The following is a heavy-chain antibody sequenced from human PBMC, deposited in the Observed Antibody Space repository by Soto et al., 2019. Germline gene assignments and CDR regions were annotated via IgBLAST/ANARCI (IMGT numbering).Heavy chain of an antibody. CDR1: GGSVSGYY. CDR2: INHSGSI. J-gene: IGHJ6*02. D-gene: IGHD6-13*01. Sequence: QVQLQQWGAGLLKPSETLSLNCAVYGGSVSGYYWGWIRQPPGKGLERIGEINHSGSINYNPSLKSGVTMSVSTSKNQFALKLNAVTAPDTAVVYCARGSRMSIPAASGRDYSYRGRDVWGQATAVTVSS. CDR3: ARGSRMSIPAASGRDYSYRGRDV. V-gene: IGHV4-34*01.